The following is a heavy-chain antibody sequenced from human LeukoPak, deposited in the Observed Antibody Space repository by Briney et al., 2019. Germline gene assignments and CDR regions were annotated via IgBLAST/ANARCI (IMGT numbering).Heavy chain of an antibody. D-gene: IGHD1-26*01. Sequence: SVKVSCKASGGTFSSYAISWVRQAPRQGLEWMGGIIPIFGTANYAQKFQGRVTITTDESTSTAYMELSSLRAEDTAVYYYARDGVVGAAEFDYWGQGTLVTVSS. CDR3: ARDGVVGAAEFDY. CDR2: IIPIFGTA. CDR1: GGTFSSYA. V-gene: IGHV1-69*05. J-gene: IGHJ4*02.